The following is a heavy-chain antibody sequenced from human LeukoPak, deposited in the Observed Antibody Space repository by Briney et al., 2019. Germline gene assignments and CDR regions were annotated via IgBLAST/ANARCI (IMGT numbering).Heavy chain of an antibody. Sequence: GASVKVSCKASGYTFTGYYMHWVRQAPGQGLEWMGWINPNSGGTNYAQKLQGRVTMTTDTSTSTAYMELRSLRSDDTAVYYCARAQNWGSSYFDYWGQGTLVTVSS. CDR3: ARAQNWGSSYFDY. CDR1: GYTFTGYY. V-gene: IGHV1-2*02. D-gene: IGHD7-27*01. J-gene: IGHJ4*02. CDR2: INPNSGGT.